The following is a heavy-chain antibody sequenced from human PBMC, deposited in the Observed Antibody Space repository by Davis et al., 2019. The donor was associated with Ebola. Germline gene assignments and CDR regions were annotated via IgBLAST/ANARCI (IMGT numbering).Heavy chain of an antibody. J-gene: IGHJ6*02. CDR1: GFTFSGYA. D-gene: IGHD2-15*01. CDR2: ISGSGGST. Sequence: GGSLRLSCAASGFTFSGYAMSWVRQAPGKGLDWVSAISGSGGSTYYADSVKGRFTISRDNSKNTLYLQMNSLRAEDTAVYYCAKNQDCSGGSCYYYGMDVWGQGTTVTVSS. V-gene: IGHV3-23*01. CDR3: AKNQDCSGGSCYYYGMDV.